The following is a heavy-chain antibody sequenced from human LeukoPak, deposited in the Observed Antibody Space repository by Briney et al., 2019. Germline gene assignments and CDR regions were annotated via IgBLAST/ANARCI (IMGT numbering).Heavy chain of an antibody. J-gene: IGHJ3*02. Sequence: GGSLRLSCAASGFRFSYHDMHWVRQAPGKGLEFVSSIGAAGAHTFYADSVKGRFTISRDNFQSTMYLQMDGLRPEDSAVYYCSRELGGTKTGGFDIWGQGTVVTVSS. CDR1: GFRFSYHD. D-gene: IGHD1-14*01. CDR3: SRELGGTKTGGFDI. CDR2: IGAAGAHT. V-gene: IGHV3-64*02.